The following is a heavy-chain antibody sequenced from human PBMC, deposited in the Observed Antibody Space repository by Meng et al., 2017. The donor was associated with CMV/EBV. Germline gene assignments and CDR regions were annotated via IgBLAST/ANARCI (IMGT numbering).Heavy chain of an antibody. Sequence: ASVKVSCKASGYTFIDHYIHWVRQAPGQGLEWTGWINPDGGGTNYARKFQGRVAMTRDTSISTAYMELSRLTPDDTAVYYCARYRVDIVATTPFDYWGQGTLVTVSS. CDR1: GYTFIDHY. D-gene: IGHD5-12*01. J-gene: IGHJ4*02. V-gene: IGHV1-2*02. CDR2: INPDGGGT. CDR3: ARYRVDIVATTPFDY.